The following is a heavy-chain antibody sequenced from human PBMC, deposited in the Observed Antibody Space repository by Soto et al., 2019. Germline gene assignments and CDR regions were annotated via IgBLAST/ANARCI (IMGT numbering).Heavy chain of an antibody. V-gene: IGHV4-4*02. Sequence: SETLSLTCAVSSGSISSSNWWSWVRQPPGKGLEWIGEIYHSGSTNYNPSLKSRVTISVDKSKNQFSLKLSSVTAADTAVYYCARAPTYYDILTGLGGAFDIWGQGTMVTVSS. CDR1: SGSISSSNW. J-gene: IGHJ3*02. CDR3: ARAPTYYDILTGLGGAFDI. CDR2: IYHSGST. D-gene: IGHD3-9*01.